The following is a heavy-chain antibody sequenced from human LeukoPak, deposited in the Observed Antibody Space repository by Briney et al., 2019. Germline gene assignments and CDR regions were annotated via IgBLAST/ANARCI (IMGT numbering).Heavy chain of an antibody. D-gene: IGHD2-15*01. Sequence: GGSLRLSCVGSGFTFSDAWMSWVRQAPGKGLEWVGRIKSKSDGGTIDYAAAVKGRFTISRDDSRNTLYLQMNSLKTEDTAVYYCTTRRQDGWWGQGTLVTVS. CDR2: IKSKSDGGTI. J-gene: IGHJ4*02. CDR3: TTRRQDGW. CDR1: GFTFSDAW. V-gene: IGHV3-15*01.